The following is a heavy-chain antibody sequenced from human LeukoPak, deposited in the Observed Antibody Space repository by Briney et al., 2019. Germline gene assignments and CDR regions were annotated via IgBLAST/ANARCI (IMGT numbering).Heavy chain of an antibody. J-gene: IGHJ4*02. CDR2: IYSGGRT. CDR1: GFTVSSNY. CDR3: ARGTPTTRDFDS. D-gene: IGHD4-11*01. Sequence: PGGPLRLSCAASGFTVSSNYMSWVRQAPGKGLEWVSVIYSGGRTYYADSVKGRFTISRDNSKNTLYLQMNSLRAEDTAVYYCARGTPTTRDFDSWGQGTLVTVSS. V-gene: IGHV3-66*01.